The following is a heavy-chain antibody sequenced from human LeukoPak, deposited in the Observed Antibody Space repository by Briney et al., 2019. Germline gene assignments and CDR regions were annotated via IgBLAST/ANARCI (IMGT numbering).Heavy chain of an antibody. CDR3: ARLYCSSTSCYAWFDP. CDR2: IIPIFGIA. CDR1: GGTFSSYA. Sequence: SVKVSCKASGGTFSSYAISWVRQAPGQGLEWMGRIIPIFGIANYAQKFQGRVTITADESTSTAYMELSSLRSEDTAVYYCARLYCSSTSCYAWFDPWGQGTLVTVSS. J-gene: IGHJ5*02. V-gene: IGHV1-69*13. D-gene: IGHD2-2*01.